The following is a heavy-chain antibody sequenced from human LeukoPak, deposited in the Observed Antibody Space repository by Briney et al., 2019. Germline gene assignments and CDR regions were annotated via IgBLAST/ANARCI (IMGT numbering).Heavy chain of an antibody. J-gene: IGHJ6*03. V-gene: IGHV4-4*02. Sequence: SETLSLTCAVSSGSIFSSNWWSWVRQPPGKGLEWIGQIFHSGSPTYSPSLKSRVTISVDTSKNQFSLKLSSVTAADTAVYYCARRFGELFRHYYYYYMDVWGKGTTVTISS. CDR3: ARRFGELFRHYYYYYMDV. CDR2: IFHSGSP. CDR1: SGSIFSSNW. D-gene: IGHD3-10*01.